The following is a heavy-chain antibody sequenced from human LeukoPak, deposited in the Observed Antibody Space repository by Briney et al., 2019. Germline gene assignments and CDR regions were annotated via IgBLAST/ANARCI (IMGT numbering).Heavy chain of an antibody. J-gene: IGHJ1*01. CDR3: ARTDETAPAEDFQH. CDR2: ISDSGYNT. Sequence: GGSLRLSCAASGXTFSIYAMSWVRQAPGKGLEWVSGISDSGYNTYYADSVKGRFTISRDNFKSTLYLQMNSLRAEDTAVYYCARTDETAPAEDFQHWGQGTLATVSS. CDR1: GXTFSIYA. V-gene: IGHV3-23*01. D-gene: IGHD2-21*02.